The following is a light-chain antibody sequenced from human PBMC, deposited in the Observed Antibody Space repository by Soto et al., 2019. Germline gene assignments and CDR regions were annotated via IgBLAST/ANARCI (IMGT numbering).Light chain of an antibody. Sequence: DIQVTQSPSTLSASVGDRVTITCRASQSISSWLAWYQQKPGKAPNLLIYKASSLQSGVPSRFSGSGSGTEFTLTISSLQPDDFATYYCQPYNSYPFTFGPGTKVDIK. J-gene: IGKJ3*01. CDR3: QPYNSYPFT. CDR1: QSISSW. CDR2: KAS. V-gene: IGKV1-5*03.